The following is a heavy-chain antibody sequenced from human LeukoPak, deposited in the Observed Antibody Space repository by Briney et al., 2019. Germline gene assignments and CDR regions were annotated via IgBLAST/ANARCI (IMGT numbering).Heavy chain of an antibody. D-gene: IGHD2-2*01. Sequence: GGSLRLSCRTSGFAFTNYAMNWVRQPPGKGLEWVSGISGFNTYYADSVNGRFTISRDNSKNVLYLQMNRLRVEDTAVYYCVKDVCTSPRCLLYSDSWGQGALVTVSS. V-gene: IGHV3-23*01. J-gene: IGHJ4*02. CDR1: GFAFTNYA. CDR3: VKDVCTSPRCLLYSDS. CDR2: ISGFNT.